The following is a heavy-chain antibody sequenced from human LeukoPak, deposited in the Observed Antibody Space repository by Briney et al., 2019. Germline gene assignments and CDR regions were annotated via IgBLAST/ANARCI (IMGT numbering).Heavy chain of an antibody. CDR2: ITPNSGGT. CDR3: ATLLGGGYCSGGRCRYYFDY. CDR1: GYTFTGYY. V-gene: IGHV1-2*02. D-gene: IGHD2-15*01. J-gene: IGHJ4*02. Sequence: ASVKVSCKASGYTFTGYYMHWVRQAPGQGLEWMGWITPNSGGTNYAQKFQGRVTMTRDTSISTAYMELSRLGSDDTTVYYCATLLGGGYCSGGRCRYYFDYWGQGTLVTVSS.